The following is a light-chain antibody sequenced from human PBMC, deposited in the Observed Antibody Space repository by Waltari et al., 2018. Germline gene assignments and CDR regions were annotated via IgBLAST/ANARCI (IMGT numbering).Light chain of an antibody. CDR3: NSRDSSGNSYV. CDR1: SLRSYY. CDR2: GKN. V-gene: IGLV3-19*01. J-gene: IGLJ1*01. Sequence: VSVALGQTVRITCQGDSLRSYYASWYQQKPGQAPVLVIYGKNNRPSGIPDRFSGSSSGNTASLTITGAQAEDEADYYCNSRDSSGNSYVFGTGTKVTVL.